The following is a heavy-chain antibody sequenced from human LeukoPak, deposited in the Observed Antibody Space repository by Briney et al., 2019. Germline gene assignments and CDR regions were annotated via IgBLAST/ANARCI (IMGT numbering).Heavy chain of an antibody. CDR1: GGSFSGYY. D-gene: IGHD1-26*01. CDR2: INYSGST. J-gene: IGHJ6*03. V-gene: IGHV4-34*03. Sequence: SETLSLTCAVYGGSFSGYYWSWIRQPPGKGLEWIGYINYSGSTNYNPSLKSRVTISVDTSKNQFSLKLSSVTAADTAVYYCSGSYVYYYYYYMDVWGKGTTVTTSS. CDR3: SGSYVYYYYYYMDV.